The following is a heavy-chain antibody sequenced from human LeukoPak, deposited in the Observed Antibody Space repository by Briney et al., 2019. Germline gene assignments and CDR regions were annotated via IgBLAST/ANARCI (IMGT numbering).Heavy chain of an antibody. J-gene: IGHJ5*02. CDR3: AKAGYYDRSGWFDP. Sequence: ASVKVSCKASGYIFTTSGIGWVRQAPGQGLEWMGWINAYSGDIKYAQHFQGRVTMTTDTATSTAYMELRSLRSDDTAVYYCAKAGYYDRSGWFDPWGQGSLVTVSS. CDR2: INAYSGDI. CDR1: GYIFTTSG. V-gene: IGHV1-18*01. D-gene: IGHD3-22*01.